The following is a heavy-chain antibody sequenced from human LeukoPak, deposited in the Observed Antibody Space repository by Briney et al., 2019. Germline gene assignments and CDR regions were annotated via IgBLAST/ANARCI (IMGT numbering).Heavy chain of an antibody. V-gene: IGHV3-23*01. CDR2: ISGSGDTT. J-gene: IGHJ4*02. CDR1: GFTFSSYS. D-gene: IGHD4-17*01. CDR3: AKELTTERTPGVDS. Sequence: GGSLTLSCTASGFTFSSYSMSWLRQGPGTGLEGVSAISGSGDTTFYADSVKGRFTISRDNSKKTLYLQVNSLRAEDTAVYFCAKELTTERTPGVDSWGQGTLVTVSS.